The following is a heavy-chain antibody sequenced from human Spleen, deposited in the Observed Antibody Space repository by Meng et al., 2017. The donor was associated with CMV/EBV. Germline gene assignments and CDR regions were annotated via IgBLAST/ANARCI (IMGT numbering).Heavy chain of an antibody. CDR3: ARSGSRWLQPYYFDY. D-gene: IGHD5-24*01. J-gene: IGHJ4*02. Sequence: GGSLRLSCAASGFTFSNYAMSWVRQAPGKGLEWVSGISGSGAGTYYADSVKGRFTGSRDNSKNTLFLQMNSLRADDTAVYYCARSGSRWLQPYYFDYWGQGTLVTVSS. CDR2: ISGSGAGT. V-gene: IGHV3-23*01. CDR1: GFTFSNYA.